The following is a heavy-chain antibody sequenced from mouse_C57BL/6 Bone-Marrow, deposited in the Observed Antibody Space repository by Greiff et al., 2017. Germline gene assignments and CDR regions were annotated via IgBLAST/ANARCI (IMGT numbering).Heavy chain of an antibody. CDR3: ARQGQLPFAY. Sequence: EVQLVESGGGLVKPGGSLKLSCAASGFTFSSYTMSWVRQTPEKRLEWVATISGGGGNTNYPDSVKGRFTISRDNAKNTLYLQMSSLRSEDTALYYGARQGQLPFAYWGQGTLVTVSA. J-gene: IGHJ3*01. CDR1: GFTFSSYT. CDR2: ISGGGGNT. D-gene: IGHD6-1*01. V-gene: IGHV5-9*01.